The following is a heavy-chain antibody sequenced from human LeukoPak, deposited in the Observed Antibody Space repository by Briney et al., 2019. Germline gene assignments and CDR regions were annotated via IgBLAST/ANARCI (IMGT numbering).Heavy chain of an antibody. CDR2: ISWNSGSI. CDR1: GFTFDDYA. V-gene: IGHV3-9*01. J-gene: IGHJ4*02. Sequence: GRSLRLSCAASGFTFDDYAMHWVRQAPGKGLEWVSGISWNSGSIGHADSVKGRFTISRDNAKNSLYLQMNSLRAEDTALYYCAKGSIAALLDYWGQGTLVTVSS. D-gene: IGHD6-13*01. CDR3: AKGSIAALLDY.